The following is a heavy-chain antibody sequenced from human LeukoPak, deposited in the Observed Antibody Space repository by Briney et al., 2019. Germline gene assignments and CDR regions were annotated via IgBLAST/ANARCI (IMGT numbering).Heavy chain of an antibody. CDR1: GYTFSSYG. J-gene: IGHJ4*02. CDR2: VSTYNGNT. Sequence: ASVKVSCKASGYTFSSYGISWVRQAPGQGLEWMGGVSTYNGNTNYAQKLQGRVTMTTDTSTSTAYMELRSLTSDDTAVYYCARGTYYDSHPLSQWGQGTLVTVSS. CDR3: ARGTYYDSHPLSQ. D-gene: IGHD3-22*01. V-gene: IGHV1-18*01.